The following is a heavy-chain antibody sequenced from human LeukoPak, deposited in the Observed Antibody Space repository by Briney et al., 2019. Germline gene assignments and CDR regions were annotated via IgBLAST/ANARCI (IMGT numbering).Heavy chain of an antibody. J-gene: IGHJ3*02. CDR1: GFFFDDYA. CDR2: ISWDGGST. V-gene: IGHV3-43D*03. Sequence: QSGGSLRLSCAASGFFFDDYAMHWVRQAPGKGLEWVSLISWDGGSTYYADSVEGRFTISRDNSKNSLYLQMNSLRAEDTALYYCAGTGYYSGAFDIWGQGTMVTVSS. CDR3: AGTGYYSGAFDI. D-gene: IGHD3-9*01.